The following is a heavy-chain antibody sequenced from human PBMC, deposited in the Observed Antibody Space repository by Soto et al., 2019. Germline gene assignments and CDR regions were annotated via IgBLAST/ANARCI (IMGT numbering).Heavy chain of an antibody. CDR3: ATDSVVVVAAHYYAFDI. J-gene: IGHJ3*02. CDR1: GFTFSSYA. V-gene: IGHV3-23*01. D-gene: IGHD2-15*01. Sequence: EVQLLESGGGLVQPGGSLRLSCAASGFTFSSYAMSWVRQAPGKGLEWVSAISGSGGSTYYADSVKGRFTISRDNSKNTLYLQMNSLRSEDTAVYYCATDSVVVVAAHYYAFDIWGQGTMVTVSS. CDR2: ISGSGGST.